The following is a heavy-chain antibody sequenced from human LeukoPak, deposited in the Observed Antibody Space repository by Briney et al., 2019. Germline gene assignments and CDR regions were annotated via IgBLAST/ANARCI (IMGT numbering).Heavy chain of an antibody. V-gene: IGHV4-30-2*01. CDR3: ARGTMTTVTTGQFDY. CDR1: GGSISSGGYS. D-gene: IGHD4-17*01. Sequence: SQTLSLTCGVSGGSISSGGYSWSWFRLPPGKGLEWIGYIYQSGSTYYNPSLKSRVTISIDRSKNQFSLKLTSVTAADTAVYYCARGTMTTVTTGQFDYWGQGTLVTVSS. CDR2: IYQSGST. J-gene: IGHJ4*02.